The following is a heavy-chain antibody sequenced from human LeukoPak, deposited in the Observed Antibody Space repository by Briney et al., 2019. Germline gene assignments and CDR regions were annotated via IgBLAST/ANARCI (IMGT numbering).Heavy chain of an antibody. V-gene: IGHV3-23*01. D-gene: IGHD3/OR15-3a*01. J-gene: IGHJ3*02. CDR1: GFTFSSYG. CDR2: ISGSGGST. Sequence: GGSLRLSCAASGFTFSSYGMSWVRQAPGKGLEWVSAISGSGGSTYYADSVKGRFTISRDNAKNSLHLQMDSLRLEDTAVYYCARDVGWFTFDIWGQGTMVTVSS. CDR3: ARDVGWFTFDI.